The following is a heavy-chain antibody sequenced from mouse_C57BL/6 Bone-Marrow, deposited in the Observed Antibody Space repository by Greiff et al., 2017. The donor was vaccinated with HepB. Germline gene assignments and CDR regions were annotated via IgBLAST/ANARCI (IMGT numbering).Heavy chain of an antibody. V-gene: IGHV3-1*01. D-gene: IGHD1-3*01. Sequence: EVQLMESGPGMVKPSQSLSLTCTVTGYSITSGYDWHWIRHFPGNKLEWMGYISYSGSTNYNPSLKSRISITHDTSKNHFFLKLNSVTTEDTATYYCARDNNYYFDYWGQGTTLTVSS. J-gene: IGHJ2*01. CDR1: GYSITSGYD. CDR2: ISYSGST. CDR3: ARDNNYYFDY.